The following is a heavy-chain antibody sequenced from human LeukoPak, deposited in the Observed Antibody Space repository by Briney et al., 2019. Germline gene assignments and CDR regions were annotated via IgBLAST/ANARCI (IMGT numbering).Heavy chain of an antibody. D-gene: IGHD3-22*01. Sequence: GGSLRLSCAASGFTFSSYAMHWVRQAPGKGLEWVAFISYDENNKYYADSVKGRFTISRDNSKNTLYLQMNSLRAEDTAVYYCAKSYYDSSGYYGPFDYWGQGTLVTVSS. V-gene: IGHV3-30*04. CDR3: AKSYYDSSGYYGPFDY. CDR2: ISYDENNK. CDR1: GFTFSSYA. J-gene: IGHJ4*02.